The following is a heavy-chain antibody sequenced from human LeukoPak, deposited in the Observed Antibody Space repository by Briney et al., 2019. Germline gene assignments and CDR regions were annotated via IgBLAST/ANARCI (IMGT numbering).Heavy chain of an antibody. CDR2: ISWNSGSI. CDR3: AKDHTYYYDSSGYYPGYFQH. J-gene: IGHJ1*01. Sequence: GGSLRLSCAASGFTFDDYAMHWVRQAPGKGLEWVSGISWNSGSIGYADSVKGRFTISRDNAKNSLYLQMNSLRAEDTALYYCAKDHTYYYDSSGYYPGYFQHWGQGTLVTVSS. CDR1: GFTFDDYA. V-gene: IGHV3-9*01. D-gene: IGHD3-22*01.